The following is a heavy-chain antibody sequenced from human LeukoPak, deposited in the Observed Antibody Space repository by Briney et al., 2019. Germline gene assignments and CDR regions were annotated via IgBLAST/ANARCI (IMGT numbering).Heavy chain of an antibody. J-gene: IGHJ3*02. V-gene: IGHV3-9*01. CDR1: GFTFDDYA. Sequence: GRSLRVSCAASGFTFDDYAMHWVRQAPGNGLEWVSGISWNSGSIGYADSVKGRFTISRDNAKNSLYLQMNSLRAEDTALYYCAKDLYSSSTAFDIWGQGTMVTVSS. D-gene: IGHD6-6*01. CDR2: ISWNSGSI. CDR3: AKDLYSSSTAFDI.